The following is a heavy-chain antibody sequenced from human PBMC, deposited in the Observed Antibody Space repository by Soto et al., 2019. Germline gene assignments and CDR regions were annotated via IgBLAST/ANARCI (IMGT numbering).Heavy chain of an antibody. Sequence: QVQLVESGGGVVQPGRSLRLSCAASGFTFSSYGMHWVRQAPGKGLEWVTVIWYEGNRKYYADSVKGRFTISRDNSKNTLYLQMNSLRVEDTALYYCAGFGYSSGWYKFDHWGQGTLVTVSS. CDR3: AGFGYSSGWYKFDH. V-gene: IGHV3-33*01. J-gene: IGHJ4*02. D-gene: IGHD6-19*01. CDR1: GFTFSSYG. CDR2: IWYEGNRK.